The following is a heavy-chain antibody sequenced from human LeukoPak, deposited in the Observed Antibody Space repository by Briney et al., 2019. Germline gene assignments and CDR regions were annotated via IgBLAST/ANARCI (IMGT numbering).Heavy chain of an antibody. CDR1: GFTLSRYG. CDR2: KSYDGSNK. V-gene: IGHV3-30*18. Sequence: PGGSLRLPCVASGFTLSRYGMHWVRQAPGKGLEWVAVKSYDGSNKNYADSVKGRFTISRDNSKNTLYLQMNSLRAEDTAVYYCAKEGLTSYYGMDVWGQGTTVTVSS. D-gene: IGHD4/OR15-4a*01. J-gene: IGHJ6*02. CDR3: AKEGLTSYYGMDV.